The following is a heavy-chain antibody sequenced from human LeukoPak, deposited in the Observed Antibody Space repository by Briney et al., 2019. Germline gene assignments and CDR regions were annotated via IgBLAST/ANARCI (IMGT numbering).Heavy chain of an antibody. CDR1: GFTVSSNY. J-gene: IGHJ3*02. D-gene: IGHD2-21*02. V-gene: IGHV3-53*01. CDR3: ARDATGDHGLDGAFDI. CDR2: IYSGGST. Sequence: GGSLRLSCAASGFTVSSNYMSWVRQAPGKGLEWVSVIYSGGSTYYADSVKGRFTISRDNSKNTLYLQMNSLRAEDTAVYYCARDATGDHGLDGAFDIWGQGTMVTVSS.